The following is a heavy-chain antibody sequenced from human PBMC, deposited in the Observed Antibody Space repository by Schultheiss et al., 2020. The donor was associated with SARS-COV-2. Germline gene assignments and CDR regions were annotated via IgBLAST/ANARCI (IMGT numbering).Heavy chain of an antibody. Sequence: GGSLRLSCAASGFTFSDYYMSWIRQAPGKGLEWVSYISSSSSYTNYADSVKGRFTISRDNAKNSLYLQMNSLRAEDTAVYYCARDDYSNYADYWGQGTLVTVSS. CDR2: ISSSSSYT. J-gene: IGHJ4*02. CDR1: GFTFSDYY. CDR3: ARDDYSNYADY. D-gene: IGHD4-11*01. V-gene: IGHV3-11*06.